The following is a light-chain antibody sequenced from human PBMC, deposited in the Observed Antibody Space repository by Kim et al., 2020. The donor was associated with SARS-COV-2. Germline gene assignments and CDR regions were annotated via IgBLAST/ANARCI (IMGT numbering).Light chain of an antibody. CDR1: TPIIGSDD. J-gene: IGLJ3*02. CDR3: ATWDDTLSGPGV. CDR2: RNT. Sequence: QSVLTQPPSVSGTPGQRVTISCSGSTPIIGSDDVYWYQQLPGTAPKLLIYRNTKRPSGVPDRFSGSKSGTSASLAISGLRSEDEADYYCATWDDTLSGPGVFGGGTHLTVL. V-gene: IGLV1-47*01.